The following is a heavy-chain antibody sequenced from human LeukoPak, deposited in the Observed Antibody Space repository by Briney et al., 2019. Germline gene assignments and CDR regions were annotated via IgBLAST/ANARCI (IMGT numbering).Heavy chain of an antibody. CDR2: IYYSGST. CDR1: GGSISSSSYY. Sequence: PSETLSLTCTVSGGSISSSSYYWGWIRQPPGKGLEWIGSIYYSGSTYYNPSLKSRVTISVDTSKNQFSLKLSSVTAADTAVYYCARGGYCSSTSCRYYYYYYMDVWGKGTTVTVSS. CDR3: ARGGYCSSTSCRYYYYYYMDV. V-gene: IGHV4-39*01. J-gene: IGHJ6*03. D-gene: IGHD2-2*01.